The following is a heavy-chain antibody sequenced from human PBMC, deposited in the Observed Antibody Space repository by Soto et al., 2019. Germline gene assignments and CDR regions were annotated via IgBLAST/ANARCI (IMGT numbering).Heavy chain of an antibody. J-gene: IGHJ6*02. V-gene: IGHV3-43D*03. D-gene: IGHD6-19*01. CDR2: ISWDGGST. CDR1: GFTFDDYA. CDR3: AKDMAGDRGYYYYGMDV. Sequence: GGSLRLSCAASGFTFDDYAMHWVRQAPGKGLEWVSLISWDGGSTYYADSVKGRFTISRDNSKNSLYLQMNGLRAEDTALYYCAKDMAGDRGYYYYGMDVWGQGTTVTVSS.